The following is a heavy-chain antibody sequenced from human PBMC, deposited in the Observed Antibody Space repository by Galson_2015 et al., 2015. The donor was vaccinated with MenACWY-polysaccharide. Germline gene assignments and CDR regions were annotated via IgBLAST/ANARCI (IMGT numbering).Heavy chain of an antibody. CDR3: ARVRYSTEKYQFDY. Sequence: SLRLCCAASGFTFSNYAVSWVRQAPGKGLEGVSTIGGSGSNTHYADSVKGRFTISRDNSKNTLSLQMNSLKAEDTAVYYCARVRYSTEKYQFDYWGQGTLVAVSS. V-gene: IGHV3-23*01. J-gene: IGHJ4*02. CDR1: GFTFSNYA. CDR2: IGGSGSNT. D-gene: IGHD2-2*01.